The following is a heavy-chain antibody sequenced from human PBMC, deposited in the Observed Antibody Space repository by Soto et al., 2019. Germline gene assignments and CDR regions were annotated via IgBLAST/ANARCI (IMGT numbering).Heavy chain of an antibody. J-gene: IGHJ5*02. CDR3: ARDRDYGSGSYYLWFDP. D-gene: IGHD3-10*01. V-gene: IGHV1-69*08. Sequence: QVQLVQSGAEVKKPGSSVKVSCKASGGTFSSYTISWVRQAPGQGLEWMGRIIPILGIANYAQKFQGRVTITAXXSXSXXYMELSSLRSEDTAVYYCARDRDYGSGSYYLWFDPWGQGTLVTVSS. CDR2: IIPILGIA. CDR1: GGTFSSYT.